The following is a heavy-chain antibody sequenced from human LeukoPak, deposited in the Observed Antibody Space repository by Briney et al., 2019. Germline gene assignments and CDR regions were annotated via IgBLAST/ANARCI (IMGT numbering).Heavy chain of an antibody. J-gene: IGHJ4*02. CDR1: GGSISSGGYY. V-gene: IGHV4-30-2*01. Sequence: SETLSLTCTVSGGSISSGGYYWSWIRQPPGKGLEWIGYIYHSGSTYYNPSLKSRVTISVDRSKNQFSLKLSSVTAADTAVYYCARVKWELRGAFDYWGQGTLVTVSS. D-gene: IGHD1-26*01. CDR3: ARVKWELRGAFDY. CDR2: IYHSGST.